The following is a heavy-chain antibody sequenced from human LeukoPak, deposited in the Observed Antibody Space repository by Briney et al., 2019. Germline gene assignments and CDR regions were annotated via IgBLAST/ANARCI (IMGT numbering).Heavy chain of an antibody. Sequence: GASVKVSCKASGYTLIGYYIHWVRQAPGQGLEWMGWLNPNSGGTNYAQKFQGRVTMTRDTSIATVYMELSRLRSDDTAVYYCARFDGYNYLSVDYWGQGNLVTVSS. CDR1: GYTLIGYY. V-gene: IGHV1-2*02. CDR2: LNPNSGGT. J-gene: IGHJ4*02. D-gene: IGHD5-24*01. CDR3: ARFDGYNYLSVDY.